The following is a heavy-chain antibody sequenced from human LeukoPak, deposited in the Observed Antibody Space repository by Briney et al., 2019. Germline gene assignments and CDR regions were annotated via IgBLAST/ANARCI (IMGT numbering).Heavy chain of an antibody. V-gene: IGHV4-30-4*01. J-gene: IGHJ4*02. D-gene: IGHD3-10*01. CDR2: IYYSGST. Sequence: PSETLSLTCTVSGGSISSGDYYWSWIRQPPGKGLEWIGYIYYSGSTHYNPSLKSRITISVDTSKNQFSLKLSSVTAADTAVYYCASYYVSGSYPLFNYWGQGTLVTVSS. CDR1: GGSISSGDYY. CDR3: ASYYVSGSYPLFNY.